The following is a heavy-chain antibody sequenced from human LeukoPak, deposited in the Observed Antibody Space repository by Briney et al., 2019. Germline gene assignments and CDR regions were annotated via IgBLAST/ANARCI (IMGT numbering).Heavy chain of an antibody. CDR2: VIPIFGTA. V-gene: IGHV1-69*13. CDR1: GGTFSSYA. Sequence: SVKVSCTASGGTFSSYAISWVRQAPGQGLEWMGGVIPIFGTANYAQKFQGRVTITADESTSTAYMELSSLRSEDTAVYYCAKSYGDYDLYYYYMDVWGKGTTVTISS. CDR3: AKSYGDYDLYYYYMDV. J-gene: IGHJ6*03. D-gene: IGHD4-17*01.